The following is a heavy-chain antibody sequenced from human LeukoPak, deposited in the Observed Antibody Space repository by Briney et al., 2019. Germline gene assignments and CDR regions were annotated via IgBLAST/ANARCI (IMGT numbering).Heavy chain of an antibody. Sequence: ASVKVSCKASGYNFTSYDISWVRQAPGQGLEWMGWISAYNDHTNYAQKLQGRVTMTADTSTSTAYMELRSLRSDDTAVYYCARVYSGEYYYYYYMDAWGKGTTVTVSS. V-gene: IGHV1-18*01. D-gene: IGHD2-15*01. CDR1: GYNFTSYD. J-gene: IGHJ6*03. CDR3: ARVYSGEYYYYYYMDA. CDR2: ISAYNDHT.